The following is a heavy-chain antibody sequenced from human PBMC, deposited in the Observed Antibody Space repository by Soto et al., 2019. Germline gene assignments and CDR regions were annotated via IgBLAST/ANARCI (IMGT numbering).Heavy chain of an antibody. Sequence: SRNLACAASAFIVSDTYISWVRQAPGKGLKWVSVLYTGGSTFYAHAVKGRFTVSRDTSTNMFYLPMSSLTADDTAVYYCVNAISSTTSDDYCGEGTLVTLSP. CDR1: AFIVSDTY. J-gene: IGHJ4*02. CDR3: VNAISSTTSDDY. D-gene: IGHD2-8*01. CDR2: LYTGGST. V-gene: IGHV3-66*01.